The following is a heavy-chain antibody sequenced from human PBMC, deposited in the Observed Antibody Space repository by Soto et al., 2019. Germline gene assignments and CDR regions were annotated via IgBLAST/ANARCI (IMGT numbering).Heavy chain of an antibody. J-gene: IGHJ4*02. D-gene: IGHD5-12*01. Sequence: LRLSCAASGFTFSDYYMNWIRQAPGKGLEWVSYISSSGSTIYYADSVRGRFTISRDNAKNSLYLQMNSLRAEDTAVYYCARDFGDIVATDWSYFDYWGQGTLVTVSS. V-gene: IGHV3-11*01. CDR2: ISSSGSTI. CDR1: GFTFSDYY. CDR3: ARDFGDIVATDWSYFDY.